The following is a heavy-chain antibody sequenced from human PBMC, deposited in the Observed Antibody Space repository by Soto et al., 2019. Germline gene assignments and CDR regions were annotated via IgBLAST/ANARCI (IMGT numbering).Heavy chain of an antibody. V-gene: IGHV4-61*03. CDR3: GRAKSTMIVQEYY. J-gene: IGHJ4*01. D-gene: IGHD3-22*01. CDR2: IYNSGTT. Sequence: QVQLQESGPGLVKPSETLSLTCTVSGDSVNSGTYHWSWIRQPPGKGLEWIGYIYNSGTTKYNPSLKSRVTISVDTSKHYSSLILCFVTASDVAVYFCGRAKSTMIVQEYYWGHGTLVT. CDR1: GDSVNSGTYH.